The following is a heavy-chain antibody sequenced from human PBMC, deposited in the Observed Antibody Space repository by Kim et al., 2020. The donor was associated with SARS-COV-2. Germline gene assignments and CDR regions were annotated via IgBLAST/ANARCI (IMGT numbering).Heavy chain of an antibody. CDR3: ARFTVITPGYYYYGMDV. J-gene: IGHJ6*02. V-gene: IGHV3-11*04. Sequence: VKGRLTISRENAKNSLYLRMNSLRAEDTAVYYCARFTVITPGYYYYGMDVWGQGTTVTVSS. D-gene: IGHD4-17*01.